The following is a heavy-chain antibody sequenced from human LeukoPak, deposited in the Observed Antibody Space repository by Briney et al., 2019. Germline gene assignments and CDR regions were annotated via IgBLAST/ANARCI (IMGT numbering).Heavy chain of an antibody. V-gene: IGHV1-69*01. CDR1: GGTFSSYA. CDR3: ARAIIGGYCSSTSCYYYFDY. D-gene: IGHD2-2*01. J-gene: IGHJ4*02. CDR2: IIPIFGTA. Sequence: GSSVKVSCKASGGTFSSYAISWVRQAPGQGLKWMGGIIPIFGTANYAQKFQGRVTITADESTSTAYMELSSLRSEDTAVYYCARAIIGGYCSSTSCYYYFDYWGQGTLVTVSS.